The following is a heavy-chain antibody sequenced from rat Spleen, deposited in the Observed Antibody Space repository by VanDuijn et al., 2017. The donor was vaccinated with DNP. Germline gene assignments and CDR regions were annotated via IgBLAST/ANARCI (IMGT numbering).Heavy chain of an antibody. CDR3: AGRPPPTRGPFDY. D-gene: IGHD1-4*01. Sequence: EVQLVESGGGSVQPGSPLKLSCAASGFSFRSNWLNWIRQAPTKGLEWVATISYDGSNTYYRDSVKGRFTISRDNAKSTLYLQRDSLRSEDTATYYWAGRPPPTRGPFDYWGQGVTGTVSS. CDR1: GFSFRSNW. V-gene: IGHV5-29*01. J-gene: IGHJ2*01. CDR2: ISYDGSNT.